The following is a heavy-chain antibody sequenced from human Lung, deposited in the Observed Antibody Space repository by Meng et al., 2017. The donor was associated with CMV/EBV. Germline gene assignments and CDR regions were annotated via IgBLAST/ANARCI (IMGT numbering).Heavy chain of an antibody. D-gene: IGHD3-10*01. CDR2: VRPYNGNT. V-gene: IGHV1-18*01. CDR3: ARWYGSGSYYSDY. J-gene: IGHJ4*02. Sequence: ASXXVSXKASGYTFPQSGISWLRQAPGRGLEWMGWVRPYNGNTDYEQKCQGRIIMTTDTSTRTIYMELRGLRSDDTAVYYCARWYGSGSYYSDYWCQGTLVTVSS. CDR1: GYTFPQSG.